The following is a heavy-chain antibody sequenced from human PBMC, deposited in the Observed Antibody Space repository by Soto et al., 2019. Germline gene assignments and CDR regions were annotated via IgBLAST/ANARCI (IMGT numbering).Heavy chain of an antibody. CDR2: IWYDGSNK. J-gene: IGHJ6*02. CDR1: GFTFSSYG. V-gene: IGHV3-33*01. CDR3: ARGPFEELYYYYGMDV. Sequence: QVQLVESGGGVVQPGRSRRLSCAASGFTFSSYGMHWVRQAPGKGLEWVAVIWYDGSNKYYADSVKGRFTISRDNSKNTLYLQMNSLRAEDTAVYYCARGPFEELYYYYGMDVWGQGTTVTVSS. D-gene: IGHD1-7*01.